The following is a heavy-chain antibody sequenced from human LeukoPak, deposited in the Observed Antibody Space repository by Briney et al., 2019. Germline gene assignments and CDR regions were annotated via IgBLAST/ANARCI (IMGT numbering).Heavy chain of an antibody. J-gene: IGHJ4*02. CDR3: AKESIAVAGFDY. CDR1: GFTLSDSA. Sequence: LTGGSLRLSCAASGFTLSDSAIHWVRQAPGKGLEWVAVISYDGSNKYYADSVKGRFTISRDNSKNTLYLQMNSLRAEDTAVYYCAKESIAVAGFDYWGQGTLVTVSS. CDR2: ISYDGSNK. D-gene: IGHD6-19*01. V-gene: IGHV3-30*18.